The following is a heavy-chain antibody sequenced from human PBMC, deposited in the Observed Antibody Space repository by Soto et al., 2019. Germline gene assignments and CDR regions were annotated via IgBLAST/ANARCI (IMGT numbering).Heavy chain of an antibody. CDR2: MNPNSGNT. V-gene: IGHV1-8*01. D-gene: IGHD6-13*01. CDR1: GYTFTSYD. CDR3: ARRGYRSSWDYYYYYGMDV. Sequence: QVQLVQSGAEVKKPGASVKVSCKASGYTFTSYDINWVRQATGQGLEWMGWMNPNSGNTGYAQNFQGRVTMTSNTSISTAYMRLSRPISEDTAVYYCARRGYRSSWDYYYYYGMDVWGQGPTVTVSS. J-gene: IGHJ6*02.